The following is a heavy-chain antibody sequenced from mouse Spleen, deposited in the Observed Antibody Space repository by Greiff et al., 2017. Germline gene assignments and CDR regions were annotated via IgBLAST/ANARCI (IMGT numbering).Heavy chain of an antibody. D-gene: IGHD1-2*01. CDR2: ISSGSSTI. J-gene: IGHJ4*01. CDR3: ARRTTALYAMDY. Sequence: DVKLVESGGGLVKPGGSLKLSCAASGFTFSDYGMHWVRQAPEKGLEWVAYISSGSSTIYYADTVKGRFTISRDNAKNTLFLQMTSLRSEDTAMYYCARRTTALYAMDYWGQGTSVTVSS. V-gene: IGHV5-17*01. CDR1: GFTFSDYG.